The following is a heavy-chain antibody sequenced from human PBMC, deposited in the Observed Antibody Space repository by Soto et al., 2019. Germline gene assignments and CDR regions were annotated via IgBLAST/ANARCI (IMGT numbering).Heavy chain of an antibody. CDR1: GYTFTSYG. CDR3: ARGVLDFWSGYPYWYFDL. J-gene: IGHJ2*01. Sequence: ASVKVSCKASGYTFTSYGISWVRQAPGQGLEWMGWISAYNGNTNYAHKLQGRVTMTTDTSTSTAYMELRSLRSDDTAVYYCARGVLDFWSGYPYWYFDLWGRGTLVTVSS. D-gene: IGHD3-3*01. CDR2: ISAYNGNT. V-gene: IGHV1-18*01.